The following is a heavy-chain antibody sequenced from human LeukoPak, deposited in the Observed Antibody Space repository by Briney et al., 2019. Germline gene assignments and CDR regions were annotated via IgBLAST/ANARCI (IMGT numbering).Heavy chain of an antibody. CDR1: GFTFCSYV. CDR2: IRYDGSNK. J-gene: IGHJ5*02. CDR3: ARERGGSYRGPGNWFDP. V-gene: IGHV3-30*02. Sequence: GGSLRLSCAASGFTFCSYVMLWVRQAPGKGLVWVAFIRYDGSNKYYADSVKGRFIITRDNSKNTLYLQMNSLRAEDTAVYYCARERGGSYRGPGNWFDPWGQGTLVTVSS. D-gene: IGHD1-26*01.